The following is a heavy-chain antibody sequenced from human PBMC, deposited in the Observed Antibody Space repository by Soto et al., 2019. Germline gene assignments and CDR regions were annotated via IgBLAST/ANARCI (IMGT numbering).Heavy chain of an antibody. Sequence: SETLSLICTVSGGSISSYYWSWIRQPPGKGLEWIGYIYYSGSTNYNPSLKSRVTISVDTSKNQFSLKLSSVTAADTAVYYCARRGYSSGWYSYYFDYWGQGTLVTVSS. V-gene: IGHV4-59*01. CDR3: ARRGYSSGWYSYYFDY. D-gene: IGHD6-19*01. J-gene: IGHJ4*02. CDR2: IYYSGST. CDR1: GGSISSYY.